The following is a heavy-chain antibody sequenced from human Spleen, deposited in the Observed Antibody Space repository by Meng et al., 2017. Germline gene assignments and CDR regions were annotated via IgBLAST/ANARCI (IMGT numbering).Heavy chain of an antibody. J-gene: IGHJ5*02. D-gene: IGHD4-17*01. CDR3: ARLWTVTSYSADWFDP. V-gene: IGHV4-31*03. CDR2: ISHSGST. Sequence: QVQLQEPGPGLVKPSQTLSLTCTVSGGSISSGGYYWSWIRQHPGKGLEWIGEISHSGSTNYSPSLKNRVTISLDTSKNQFSLKLRSVTAADTAVYYCARLWTVTSYSADWFDPWGQGTLVTVSS. CDR1: GGSISSGGYY.